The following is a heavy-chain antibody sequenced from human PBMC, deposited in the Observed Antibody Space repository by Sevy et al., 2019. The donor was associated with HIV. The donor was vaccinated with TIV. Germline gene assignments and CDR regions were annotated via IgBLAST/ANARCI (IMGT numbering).Heavy chain of an antibody. D-gene: IGHD2-2*01. CDR1: GFTFTSYA. V-gene: IGHV3-23*01. CDR2: ISGSESST. CDR3: AKDIVVVVGDAFDI. J-gene: IGHJ3*02. Sequence: GGSLRLSCAAPGFTFTSYAMSWVRQAPGKGLEWVSAISGSESSTYYADSVKGWFTISRDNSKNTLYLQMNNLRAEDTALYYCAKDIVVVVGDAFDIWGQGTMVTVSS.